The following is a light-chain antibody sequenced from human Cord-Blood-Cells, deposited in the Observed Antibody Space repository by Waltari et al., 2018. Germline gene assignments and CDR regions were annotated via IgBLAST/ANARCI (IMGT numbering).Light chain of an antibody. V-gene: IGKV3-11*01. CDR1: QSVSSY. Sequence: EIVLTQSPATLSLSPGERAPLSCRASQSVSSYLAWYQQKPGQAPRLLIYDASNRATGIPARFSGSGSGTDFTLTISSLEPEDCAVYYCKQRSNWQYTFGQGTKLEIK. CDR3: KQRSNWQYT. CDR2: DAS. J-gene: IGKJ2*01.